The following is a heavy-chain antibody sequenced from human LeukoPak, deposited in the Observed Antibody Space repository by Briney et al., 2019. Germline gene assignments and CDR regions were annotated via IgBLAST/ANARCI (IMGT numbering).Heavy chain of an antibody. CDR1: GYSFTTNW. V-gene: IGHV5-51*01. CDR2: IYPGDSDR. D-gene: IGHD3-10*01. CDR3: VRLGGGAGAWYEGRGDFDY. Sequence: GESLKISCKGSGYSFTTNWIGWVRQMPGKWLEWGGIIYPGDSDRRHSPSFQGQVPISADKSISTAYLQWNSLKASDTATYYCVRLGGGAGAWYEGRGDFDYWGQGTLVTVSS. J-gene: IGHJ4*02.